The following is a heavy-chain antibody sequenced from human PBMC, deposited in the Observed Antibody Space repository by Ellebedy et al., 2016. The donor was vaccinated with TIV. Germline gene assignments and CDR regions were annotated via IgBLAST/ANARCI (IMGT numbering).Heavy chain of an antibody. J-gene: IGHJ4*02. CDR2: INAGNGNT. CDR3: ARSSLRSGDY. Sequence: AASVNVSCKASGYNFTNYAMQWVRQAPGQRLEWMGWINAGNGNTKYSQNFQGRLTLTRDTSATTAYMEVNSLRSEDTGVFYCARSSLRSGDYWGQGTLVTVSS. V-gene: IGHV1-3*01. CDR1: GYNFTNYA. D-gene: IGHD3-3*01.